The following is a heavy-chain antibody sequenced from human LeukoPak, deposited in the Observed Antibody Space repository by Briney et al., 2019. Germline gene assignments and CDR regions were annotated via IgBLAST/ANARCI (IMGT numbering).Heavy chain of an antibody. D-gene: IGHD6-19*01. CDR3: AKGGSGWQ. J-gene: IGHJ4*02. V-gene: IGHV3-23*01. CDR2: ISDTGGRT. Sequence: GGSPRLSCAVSGITLSNYGMTWVRQAPGKGLEWVAGISDTGGRTNYADSVKGRFTISRDNPKNTLYLQMNSLRAEDTAVYYCAKGGSGWQWGQGTLVTVSS. CDR1: GITLSNYG.